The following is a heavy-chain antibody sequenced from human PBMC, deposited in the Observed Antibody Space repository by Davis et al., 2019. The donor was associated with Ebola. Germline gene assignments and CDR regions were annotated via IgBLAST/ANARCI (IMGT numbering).Heavy chain of an antibody. D-gene: IGHD6-13*01. V-gene: IGHV1-46*01. CDR3: ARDLGGYSSSWYGDYYYGMDV. J-gene: IGHJ6*02. Sequence: ASVKVSCKASGYTFTSYDINWVRQAPGQGLEWMGIINPSGGSTSYAQKFQGRVTITRDTSASTAYMELSSLRSEDTAAYYCARDLGGYSSSWYGDYYYGMDVWGQGTTVTVSS. CDR1: GYTFTSYD. CDR2: INPSGGST.